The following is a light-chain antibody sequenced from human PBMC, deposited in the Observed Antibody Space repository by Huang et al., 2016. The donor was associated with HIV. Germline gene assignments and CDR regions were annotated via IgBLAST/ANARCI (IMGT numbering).Light chain of an antibody. CDR2: GAS. J-gene: IGKJ2*01. CDR1: ESILRN. Sequence: VMTQSPATLSVSPGERATLSCRASESILRNLAWYQQRPGQPPRLLIYGASVRLPGIPDRFRGSGSGTEFSLTISSLQSEDFAVYYCQRYNKWPPYTYGQGTKLEIK. CDR3: QRYNKWPPYT. V-gene: IGKV3-15*01.